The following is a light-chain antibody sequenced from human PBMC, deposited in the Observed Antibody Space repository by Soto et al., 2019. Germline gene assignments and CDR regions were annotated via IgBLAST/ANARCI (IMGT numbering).Light chain of an antibody. J-gene: IGKJ1*01. CDR1: QRVLYSSSNKNY. V-gene: IGKV4-1*01. CDR3: QQYCSYPWT. Sequence: DIVMTQSPDSLAVSLGERATINCKSSQRVLYSSSNKNYLAWYQQKPGQPPKLLIYWASTRESGVPDRLSGSGSVTDFTLTISSLQAEDVAVYYGQQYCSYPWTFGQVTKLEIK. CDR2: WAS.